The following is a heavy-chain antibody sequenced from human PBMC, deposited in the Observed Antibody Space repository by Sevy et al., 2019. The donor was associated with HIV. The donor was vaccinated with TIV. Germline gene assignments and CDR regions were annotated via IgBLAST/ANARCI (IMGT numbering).Heavy chain of an antibody. D-gene: IGHD2-2*01. J-gene: IGHJ5*02. Sequence: ASVKVSCKASGYTFTSYGISWVRQAPGQGLEWMGWISAYNGNTNYAQKLQGRVTMTTDTSTSTAYMELRSLRSDDTAVYYCARVLSFAVVPAAISNWFDPWGQGTLVTVSS. CDR3: ARVLSFAVVPAAISNWFDP. V-gene: IGHV1-18*01. CDR2: ISAYNGNT. CDR1: GYTFTSYG.